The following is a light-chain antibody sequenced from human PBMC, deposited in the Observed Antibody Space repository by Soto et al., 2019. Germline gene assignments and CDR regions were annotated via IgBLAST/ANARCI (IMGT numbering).Light chain of an antibody. CDR3: QQYNSLVT. CDR1: QSISSW. Sequence: DIQMTQSPSTLSASVGDRVTITCRASQSISSWLAWYQQKPGKAPKLLIYDASSLESGVPSRFSGSGSGTEFTLTISSLQPDDFATSYCQQYNSLVTFGQGTKLEIK. V-gene: IGKV1-5*01. CDR2: DAS. J-gene: IGKJ2*01.